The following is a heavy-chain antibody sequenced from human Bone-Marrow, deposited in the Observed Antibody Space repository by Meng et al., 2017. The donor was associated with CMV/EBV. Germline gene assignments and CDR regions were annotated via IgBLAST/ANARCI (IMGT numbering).Heavy chain of an antibody. CDR2: INHSGST. Sequence: GSLRLSCAVYGGSFSGYYWSWIRQPPGKGLEWIGEINHSGSTNYNPSLKSRVTISVDTSKNQFSLKLSSVTAADTAVYYCARDRGYCSSTSCYGVFNYWGQGTLVTVSS. V-gene: IGHV4-34*01. CDR1: GGSFSGYY. D-gene: IGHD2-2*01. J-gene: IGHJ4*02. CDR3: ARDRGYCSSTSCYGVFNY.